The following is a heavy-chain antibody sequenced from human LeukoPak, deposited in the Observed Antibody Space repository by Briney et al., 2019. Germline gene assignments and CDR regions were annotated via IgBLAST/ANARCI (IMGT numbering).Heavy chain of an antibody. CDR2: IIPIFGTA. CDR1: GGTFSSYA. D-gene: IGHD2-2*01. V-gene: IGHV1-69*13. Sequence: GASVKVSCKASGGTFSSYAISWVRQAPGQGLEWMGGIIPIFGTANYAQKFQGRVTLTADESTSTAHMELSSLRSEDTAVYYCARSYCSSTSCYPFDYWGQGTLVTVSS. CDR3: ARSYCSSTSCYPFDY. J-gene: IGHJ4*02.